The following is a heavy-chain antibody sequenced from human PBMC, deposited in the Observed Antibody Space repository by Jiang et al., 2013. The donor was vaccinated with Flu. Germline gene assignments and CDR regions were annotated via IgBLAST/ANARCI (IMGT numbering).Heavy chain of an antibody. CDR2: ISGYNGYT. CDR3: ARVVFELVAPSGASDI. CDR1: GYTFTSYG. D-gene: IGHD2-15*01. V-gene: IGHV1-18*01. Sequence: SGAEVKKPGASVKVSCKASGYTFTSYGISWVRQAPGQGLEWMGWISGYNGYTNYVQEFQGRVTMTTDTSTNTAYMELRSLRSDDTAVYYCARVVFELVAPSGASDIWGQGTMVTVSS. J-gene: IGHJ3*02.